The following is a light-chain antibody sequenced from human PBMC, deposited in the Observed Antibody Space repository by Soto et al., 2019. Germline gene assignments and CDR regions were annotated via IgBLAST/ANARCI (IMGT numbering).Light chain of an antibody. CDR1: SSDVGGYNY. CDR3: SSYTSSNTLDV. CDR2: EVS. Sequence: QSVLTQPASVSGSPGQSITISCTGTSSDVGGYNYVSWYQQHPGKAPKLMIYEVSNRPSGVSNRFSGSKSGNTASLTTSGLQAEDEADYYCSSYTSSNTLDVFGTGTKAPS. J-gene: IGLJ1*01. V-gene: IGLV2-14*01.